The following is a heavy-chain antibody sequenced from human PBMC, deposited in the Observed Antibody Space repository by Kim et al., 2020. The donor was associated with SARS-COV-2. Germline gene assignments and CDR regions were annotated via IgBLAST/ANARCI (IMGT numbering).Heavy chain of an antibody. J-gene: IGHJ6*02. V-gene: IGHV3-23*01. CDR1: GFTFDNHA. Sequence: GGSLRLACAASGFTFDNHAMSWVRQAPGKGLEWISAISGTGYTTYSSDSVKGRFTISRDNSGNTLILQMNSLRVDDTAVYYCAKARGGLSDFWRGYWTQVSYYYGLDVWGQGTTVTVSS. CDR3: AKARGGLSDFWRGYWTQVSYYYGLDV. D-gene: IGHD3-3*01. CDR2: ISGTGYTT.